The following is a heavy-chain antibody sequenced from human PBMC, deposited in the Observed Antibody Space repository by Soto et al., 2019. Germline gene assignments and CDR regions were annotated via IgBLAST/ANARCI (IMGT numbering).Heavy chain of an antibody. V-gene: IGHV4-59*02. D-gene: IGHD6-19*01. Sequence: KPSETLSLTCTVSGGSVTGFYWSWIRQPPGKRLEWIGYIFHSGSSNYNPSLKSRVTISVDTSKSQVSLRLTSVTAADTAVYYCAREPGLGVDNIDYWGRGTLVTVSS. CDR2: IFHSGSS. CDR3: AREPGLGVDNIDY. J-gene: IGHJ4*02. CDR1: GGSVTGFY.